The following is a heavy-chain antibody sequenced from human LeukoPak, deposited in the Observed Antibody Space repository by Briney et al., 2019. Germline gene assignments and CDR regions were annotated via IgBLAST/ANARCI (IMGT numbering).Heavy chain of an antibody. J-gene: IGHJ4*02. CDR1: GYTLTELS. CDR3: ATVEAPALKTRRAVPGRY. D-gene: IGHD1-14*01. CDR2: FDPEDGET. V-gene: IGHV1-24*01. Sequence: GASVKVSCKVSGYTLTELSMHWVRQAPGKGLEWMGGFDPEDGETIYAQKFQGRVTMTEDTSTDTAYMELSSLRSEDTAVYYCATVEAPALKTRRAVPGRYWGQGTLVTVSS.